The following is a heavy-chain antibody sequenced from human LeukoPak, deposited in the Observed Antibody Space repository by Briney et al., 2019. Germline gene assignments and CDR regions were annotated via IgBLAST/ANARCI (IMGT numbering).Heavy chain of an antibody. CDR3: ARTDSSGYHHDY. D-gene: IGHD3-22*01. CDR2: IYSGGST. V-gene: IGHV3-53*01. Sequence: GGSLRLSCAVSGFTFSSNYISWVRQAPGEGLEWVSIIYSGGSTYYADSVKGRFTISRDNSKNTLFLQMNSLRAEDTAVYYCARTDSSGYHHDYWGQGILVTVSS. J-gene: IGHJ4*02. CDR1: GFTFSSNY.